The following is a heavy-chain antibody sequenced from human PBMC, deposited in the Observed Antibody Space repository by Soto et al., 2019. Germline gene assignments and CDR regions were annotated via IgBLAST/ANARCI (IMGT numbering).Heavy chain of an antibody. CDR3: ARRQLSIAAAGKYYYYYMDV. CDR2: INHSGST. J-gene: IGHJ6*03. D-gene: IGHD6-13*01. V-gene: IGHV4-34*01. Sequence: SETLSLTCAVYGGSFSGYYWSWIRQPPGKGLEWIGEINHSGSTNYNPSLKSRVTISVDTSKNQFSLKLSSVTAADTAVYYCARRQLSIAAAGKYYYYYMDVWGKGTTVTVSS. CDR1: GGSFSGYY.